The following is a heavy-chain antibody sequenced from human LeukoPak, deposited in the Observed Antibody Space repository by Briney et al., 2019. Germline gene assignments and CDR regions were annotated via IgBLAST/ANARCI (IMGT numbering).Heavy chain of an antibody. Sequence: SETLSLTCTVSGGSISSYYWSWIRQPPGKGLEWIGEINHSGSTNYNPSLKSRVTISVDASKNQFSLKLSSVTAADTAVYYCARTTYGDYEEDWFDPWGQGTLVTVSS. D-gene: IGHD4-17*01. CDR3: ARTTYGDYEEDWFDP. CDR2: INHSGST. CDR1: GGSISSYY. V-gene: IGHV4-34*01. J-gene: IGHJ5*02.